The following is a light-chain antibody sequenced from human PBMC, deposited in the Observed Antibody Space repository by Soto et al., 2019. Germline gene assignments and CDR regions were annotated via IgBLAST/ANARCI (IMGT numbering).Light chain of an antibody. Sequence: EVVLTQSPATLSVSPGEGVTLSCRASQGIGDTLAWYQHKPGQTPRLLIYDTSARATGVPARFSGSGSGTDFTLIINRLEPEDVAIYYCQQYGGSPRSTFGQGTRLEIK. V-gene: IGKV3-15*01. CDR3: QQYGGSPRST. CDR1: QGIGDT. J-gene: IGKJ5*01. CDR2: DTS.